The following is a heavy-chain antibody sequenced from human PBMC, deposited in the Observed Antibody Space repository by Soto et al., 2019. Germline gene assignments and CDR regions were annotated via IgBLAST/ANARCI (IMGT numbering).Heavy chain of an antibody. D-gene: IGHD3-22*01. V-gene: IGHV4-59*01. CDR3: ARDYYDSSGYYYDY. Sequence: PSETLSLTCTVSGGSISSYYWSWIRQPPGKGLEWIGYIYYSGSTNYNPSLKSRVTISIDTSKNQFSLKLSSVTAADTAVYYCARDYYDSSGYYYDYWGQGTRVTVSS. CDR1: GGSISSYY. J-gene: IGHJ4*02. CDR2: IYYSGST.